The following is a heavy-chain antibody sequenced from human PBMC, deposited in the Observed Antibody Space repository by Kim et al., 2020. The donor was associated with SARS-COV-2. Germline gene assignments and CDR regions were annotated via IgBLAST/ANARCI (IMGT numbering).Heavy chain of an antibody. CDR1: GFTFSSYA. D-gene: IGHD3-10*01. CDR2: ISYDGSNK. V-gene: IGHV3-30*04. Sequence: GGSLRLSCAASGFTFSSYAMHFVRQAPGKGLEWVAVISYDGSNKYYADSVKGRFTISRDNSKNTLYLQMNSLRAEDTAVYYCARVSGEMVRGVIIAYYYGMDVWGQGTTITFSS. J-gene: IGHJ6*02. CDR3: ARVSGEMVRGVIIAYYYGMDV.